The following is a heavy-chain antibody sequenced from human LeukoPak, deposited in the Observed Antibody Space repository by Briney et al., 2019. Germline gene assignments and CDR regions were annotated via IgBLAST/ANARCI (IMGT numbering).Heavy chain of an antibody. J-gene: IGHJ3*01. V-gene: IGHV3-7*01. CDR3: AREGDAFDF. Sequence: PGGSLRLSCAASGFNFRNHIISWIRQAPGKGLEWVANMRQDGSEKFYVDSVKGRFTISRDDAKDSLYLQMDSLRAEDTALYYCAREGDAFDFWGQGTMVTVPS. CDR1: GFNFRNHI. CDR2: MRQDGSEK.